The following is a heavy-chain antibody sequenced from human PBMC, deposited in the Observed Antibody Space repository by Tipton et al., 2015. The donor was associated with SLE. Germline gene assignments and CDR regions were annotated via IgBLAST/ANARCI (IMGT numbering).Heavy chain of an antibody. Sequence: TLSLTCSVSGGSISSSGYYWGWVRQPPGKGLEWIGSIDHRGTTYYNYDPSLISRVTISADTSKNQFSLKLISATAADTAVYYCARDQVGVGDFDYWSQGTLVTVSS. J-gene: IGHJ4*02. V-gene: IGHV4-39*07. CDR3: ARDQVGVGDFDY. D-gene: IGHD3-16*01. CDR2: IDHRGTT. CDR1: GGSISSSGYY.